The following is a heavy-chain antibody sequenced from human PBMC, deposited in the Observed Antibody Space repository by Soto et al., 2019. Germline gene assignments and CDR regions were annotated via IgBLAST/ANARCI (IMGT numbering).Heavy chain of an antibody. CDR3: ARDKGSKAWYYFFDL. D-gene: IGHD1-26*01. Sequence: ASVKVSCKASGYTFTTYGIAWVRQAPGQGLEWLGWISAYNGNTNYAQKFQGRVTMTTETSTNTAYMEVRSLRSDDTAVYYCARDKGSKAWYYFFDLWGRRAL. CDR2: ISAYNGNT. V-gene: IGHV1-18*01. J-gene: IGHJ4*02. CDR1: GYTFTTYG.